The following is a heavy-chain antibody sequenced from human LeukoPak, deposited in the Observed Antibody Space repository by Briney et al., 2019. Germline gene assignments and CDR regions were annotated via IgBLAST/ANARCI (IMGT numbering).Heavy chain of an antibody. J-gene: IGHJ4*02. CDR2: IWYDGSNK. CDR3: AKDYGIMITFGGVIAANFDY. CDR1: GFTFSSYG. Sequence: GGSPRPSCAASGFTFSSYGMHWVRQAPGKGLEWVAVIWYDGSNKYYADSVKGRFTISRDNSKNTLYLQMNSLRAEDTAVYYCAKDYGIMITFGGVIAANFDYWGQGTLVTVSS. D-gene: IGHD3-16*02. V-gene: IGHV3-33*06.